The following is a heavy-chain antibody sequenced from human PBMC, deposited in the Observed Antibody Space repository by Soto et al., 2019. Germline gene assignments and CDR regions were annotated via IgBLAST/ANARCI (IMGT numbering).Heavy chain of an antibody. V-gene: IGHV1-8*01. Sequence: ASVKVSCKASGYTLTSYDINWVRQAAGQGLEWMGWMNPTSGNTGYAQKFQGRVTMTRNTSISTAYMELSSLRSEDTAVYYCARGQDYYDSFYYVYWGQGTLVTVSS. D-gene: IGHD3-22*01. J-gene: IGHJ4*02. CDR2: MNPTSGNT. CDR3: ARGQDYYDSFYYVY. CDR1: GYTLTSYD.